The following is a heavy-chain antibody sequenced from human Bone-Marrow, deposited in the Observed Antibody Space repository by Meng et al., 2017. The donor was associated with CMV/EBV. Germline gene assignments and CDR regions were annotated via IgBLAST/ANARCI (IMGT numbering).Heavy chain of an antibody. CDR2: IVVGSGNT. V-gene: IGHV1-58*01. CDR3: AADSRKVGAHDY. J-gene: IGHJ4*02. Sequence: SVKVSCKASGFTFTSSAVQWVRQARGQRLEWIGWIVVGSGNTNYAQKFQERVTITRDMSTSTAYMELSSLRSEDTAVYYCAADSRKVGAHDYWGQGKLVNVDS. D-gene: IGHD1-26*01. CDR1: GFTFTSSA.